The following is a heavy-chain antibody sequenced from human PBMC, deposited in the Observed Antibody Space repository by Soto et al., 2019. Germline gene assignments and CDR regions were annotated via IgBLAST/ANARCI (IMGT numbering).Heavy chain of an antibody. CDR1: GYTYTING. D-gene: IGHD3-22*01. V-gene: IGHV1-18*01. Sequence: GASVKVSCKASGYTYTINGISWVRQAPGQGLEWMGWISAYNGNTNYAQKIQGRVTMTTDTSTSTAYMELRSLRSDDTAVYYCARVHDSSGYYWVRGNWFDPWGQGTLVTVSS. CDR3: ARVHDSSGYYWVRGNWFDP. CDR2: ISAYNGNT. J-gene: IGHJ5*02.